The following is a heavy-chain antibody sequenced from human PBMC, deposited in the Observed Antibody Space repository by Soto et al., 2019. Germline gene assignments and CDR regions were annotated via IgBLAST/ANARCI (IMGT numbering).Heavy chain of an antibody. CDR3: ARDLNYYETSGPFY. CDR1: GFTVSNNY. J-gene: IGHJ4*02. D-gene: IGHD3-22*01. Sequence: GGSLRLSCAASGFTVSNNYMSWVRQAPGKGLEWVSVIYSDGSTYYADSVKDKFTISRDNSKNTLFLQMDSLRAEDTAVYYCARDLNYYETSGPFYWGQGTLVTVSS. CDR2: IYSDGST. V-gene: IGHV3-66*01.